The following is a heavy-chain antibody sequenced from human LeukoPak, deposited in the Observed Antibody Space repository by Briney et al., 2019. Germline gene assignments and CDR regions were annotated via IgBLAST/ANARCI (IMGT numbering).Heavy chain of an antibody. D-gene: IGHD4-17*01. CDR2: ISGSGGST. V-gene: IGHV3-23*01. CDR3: AKNFYGDYNVFFDY. CDR1: GFTFSSYV. Sequence: PGGSLRLSRGASGFTFSSYVMGWVRQAPGKGLEWVSAISGSGGSTYYAESVKGRFTISRDNSKNTLYLQMNSLRAEDTAVYYCAKNFYGDYNVFFDYWGQGTLVTVSS. J-gene: IGHJ4*02.